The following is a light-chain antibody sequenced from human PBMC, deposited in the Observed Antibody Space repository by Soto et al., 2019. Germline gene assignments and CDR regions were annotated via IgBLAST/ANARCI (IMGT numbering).Light chain of an antibody. CDR3: QQYCSSPPT. Sequence: ELVLTQSPGTLSLSPGERATLSCRASQSVYKNFLAWYQQKPGQAPRLLINGASNMATGIPDRFSGSGSGTDFYLTIDRLEPEDFAVYFCQQYCSSPPTFGGGTKVASK. J-gene: IGKJ4*01. V-gene: IGKV3-20*01. CDR2: GAS. CDR1: QSVYKNF.